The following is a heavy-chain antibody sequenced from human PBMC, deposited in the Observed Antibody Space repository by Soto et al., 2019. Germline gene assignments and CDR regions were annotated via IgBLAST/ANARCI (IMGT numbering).Heavy chain of an antibody. J-gene: IGHJ4*02. CDR3: AKDEFGGAAKY. CDR2: ISGGSVNI. V-gene: IGHV3-23*01. Sequence: EVQLLESGGDLVQPGGSLRLSCVASGFTFSSFSMHWIRQTPGSGLEWVSAISGGSVNIDYADSVKGRFTISRDNSRNTLYLQMTRLSVEDTATYYCAKDEFGGAAKYWGQGTLVSVSS. D-gene: IGHD1-26*01. CDR1: GFTFSSFS.